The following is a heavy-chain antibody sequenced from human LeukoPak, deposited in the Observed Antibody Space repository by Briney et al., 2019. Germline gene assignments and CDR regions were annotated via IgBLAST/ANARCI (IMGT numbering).Heavy chain of an antibody. D-gene: IGHD5-24*01. Sequence: PSETLSLTCTVSGGSISSGDHYWSWIRQPPGKGLEWIGEINHSGSTNYNPSLKSRVTISVDTSKNQFSLRLSSVTAADTAVYYCARFDGEMATMIVETTCAFDIWGQGTMVTVSS. CDR1: GGSISSGDHY. CDR3: ARFDGEMATMIVETTCAFDI. CDR2: INHSGST. V-gene: IGHV4-39*07. J-gene: IGHJ3*02.